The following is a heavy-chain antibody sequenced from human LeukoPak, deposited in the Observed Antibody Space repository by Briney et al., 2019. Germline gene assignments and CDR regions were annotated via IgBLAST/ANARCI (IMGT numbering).Heavy chain of an antibody. Sequence: GESLKISCKGSGYTVTNYWIGWVRQTPGKGLEWMGIIYPGDSDTRYNPSFQGQVTISADKSISTAYLQWSSLEASDTGIHYCARRRPSTEYFDHWGQGTLVTVSS. CDR3: ARRRPSTEYFDH. J-gene: IGHJ4*02. CDR2: IYPGDSDT. CDR1: GYTVTNYW. V-gene: IGHV5-51*01.